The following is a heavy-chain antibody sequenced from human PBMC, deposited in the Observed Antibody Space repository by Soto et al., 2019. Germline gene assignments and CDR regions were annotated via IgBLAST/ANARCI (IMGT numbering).Heavy chain of an antibody. Sequence: GGSLRLSCAASGFTFSSYSMNWVRQAPGKGLEWVSYISSSSSTIYYADSVKGRFTISRDNAKNSLYLQMNSLRDEDTAVYYCATEGLYYDFWSGSHTPHFDYWGQGTLVTVSS. V-gene: IGHV3-48*02. D-gene: IGHD3-3*01. CDR1: GFTFSSYS. CDR2: ISSSSSTI. J-gene: IGHJ4*02. CDR3: ATEGLYYDFWSGSHTPHFDY.